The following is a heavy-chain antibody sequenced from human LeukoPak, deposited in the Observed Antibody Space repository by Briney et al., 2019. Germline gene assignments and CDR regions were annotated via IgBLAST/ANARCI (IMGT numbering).Heavy chain of an antibody. J-gene: IGHJ5*02. CDR1: GYSFTDYY. V-gene: IGHV1-2*02. Sequence: ASVKVSCKTSGYSFTDYYMHWVRQAPGQGLEWMGWINPNSGGTSSAQRFQGRVTMTRDTSITTVYMEVSWLTSDDTAVYYCARADRLDGGPYLIGPWGQGTLVTVSS. D-gene: IGHD2-21*01. CDR3: ARADRLDGGPYLIGP. CDR2: INPNSGGT.